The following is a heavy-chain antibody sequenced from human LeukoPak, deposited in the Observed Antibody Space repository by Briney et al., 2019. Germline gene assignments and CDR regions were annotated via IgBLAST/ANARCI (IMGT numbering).Heavy chain of an antibody. V-gene: IGHV3-9*01. CDR1: GFTFGDYA. J-gene: IGHJ4*02. CDR2: ISWNSGSI. CDR3: AKEIPQWELGGGFDY. D-gene: IGHD1-26*01. Sequence: GRSLRLSCIASGFTFGDYAMHWVRQAPGKGLEWVSGISWNSGSIVYTDSVKGRFTISRDNAKNSLYLQMNSLRTEDTAFYYCAKEIPQWELGGGFDYWGQGTLVTVSS.